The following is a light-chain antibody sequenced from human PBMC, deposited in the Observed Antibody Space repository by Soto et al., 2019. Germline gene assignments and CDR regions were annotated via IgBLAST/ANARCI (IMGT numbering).Light chain of an antibody. Sequence: EIEMTQSPATLSVSPGERATLSCRASQSVSSNLAWYQQKPGQAPRLLIYGASTRATGVPARFSGSGSGTEFTLTISSLQSEDFAVYYCQQFNNWPPWTFGQGTKWIS. CDR2: GAS. CDR3: QQFNNWPPWT. J-gene: IGKJ1*01. CDR1: QSVSSN. V-gene: IGKV3-15*01.